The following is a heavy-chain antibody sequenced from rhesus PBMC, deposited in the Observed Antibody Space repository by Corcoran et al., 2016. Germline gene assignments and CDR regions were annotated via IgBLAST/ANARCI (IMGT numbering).Heavy chain of an antibody. CDR1: GFTSRTYA. V-gene: IGHV3S25*01. CDR3: AKDRIQTDFDY. J-gene: IGHJ4*01. CDR2: INSGGGST. Sequence: EVQLVESGGGLVQTGGSLRLSCAAAGFTSRTYATYWVCQAPGKGLEGISAINSGGGSTYYADAVKGRFTISRDNSKNTLSLQMNSLRAEDTAVYYCAKDRIQTDFDYWGQGVLVTVSS. D-gene: IGHD4-23*01.